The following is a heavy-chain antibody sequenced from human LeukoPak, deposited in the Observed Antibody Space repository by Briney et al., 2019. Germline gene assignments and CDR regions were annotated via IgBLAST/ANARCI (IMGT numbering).Heavy chain of an antibody. CDR1: GYTFTGYC. D-gene: IGHD6-19*01. J-gene: IGHJ4*02. CDR3: ARGVAVAGTRWGYFDY. CDR2: INPNSGGT. Sequence: ASVKVSCKASGYTFTGYCMHWVRQAPGQGLEWMGWINPNSGGTNYAQKFQGRVTMTRDTSISTAYMELSRLRSDDTAVYYCARGVAVAGTRWGYFDYWGQGTLVTVSS. V-gene: IGHV1-2*02.